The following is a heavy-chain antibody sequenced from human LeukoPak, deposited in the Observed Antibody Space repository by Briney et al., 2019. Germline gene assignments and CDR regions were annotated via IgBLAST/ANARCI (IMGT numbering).Heavy chain of an antibody. Sequence: KPSETMSLNCGVFGGSLGGYYWTWIRQSPGKGLEWIGEIDHSGSANYNPSLKSRVTIVIDTAMDQFSLKLISVTAADAAVYYCTGWCSTDTCRKFDPWGQGTLVTVSS. CDR2: IDHSGSA. CDR3: TGWCSTDTCRKFDP. D-gene: IGHD2-2*01. J-gene: IGHJ5*02. CDR1: GGSLGGYY. V-gene: IGHV4-34*01.